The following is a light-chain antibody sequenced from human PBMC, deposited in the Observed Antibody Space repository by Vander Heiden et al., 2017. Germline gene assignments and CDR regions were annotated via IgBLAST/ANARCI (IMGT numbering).Light chain of an antibody. CDR2: KDS. V-gene: IGLV3-1*01. CDR3: QAWDSSTVV. J-gene: IGLJ2*01. Sequence: SYELTQPPSVSVSPGQTASITCSGDKLGDKYACWYHQKPGQSLVLVIYKDSKRPSGIPERFSGSNSGNTATLTISGTQAMDEADYYCQAWDSSTVVFGGGTKLTVL. CDR1: KLGDKY.